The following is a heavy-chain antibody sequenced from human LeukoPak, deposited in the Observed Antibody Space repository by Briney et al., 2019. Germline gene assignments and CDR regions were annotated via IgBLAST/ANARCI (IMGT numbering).Heavy chain of an antibody. CDR3: ARVQGDPSPYFDY. CDR1: GGSISSYY. J-gene: IGHJ4*02. Sequence: SETLSLTCTVSGGSISSYYWGWIRQPPGKGLEWIGYIYYSGSTNYNPSLKSRVTISVDTSKNQFSLKLSSVTAADTAVYYCARVQGDPSPYFDYWGQGTLVTVSS. V-gene: IGHV4-59*01. CDR2: IYYSGST.